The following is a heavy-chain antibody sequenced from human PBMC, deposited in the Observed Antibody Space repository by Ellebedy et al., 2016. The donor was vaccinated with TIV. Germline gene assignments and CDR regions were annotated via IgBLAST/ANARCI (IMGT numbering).Heavy chain of an antibody. CDR3: AKEGAGYEVGYFDY. V-gene: IGHV3-21*01. CDR1: GFTFSSYS. D-gene: IGHD3-9*01. J-gene: IGHJ4*02. CDR2: ISSSSSYI. Sequence: GESLKISCAASGFTFSSYSMNWVRQAPGKGLEWVSSISSSSSYIYYADSVKGRFTISRDNSKNTLYLQMNSLRAEDTAVYYCAKEGAGYEVGYFDYWGQGTLVTVSS.